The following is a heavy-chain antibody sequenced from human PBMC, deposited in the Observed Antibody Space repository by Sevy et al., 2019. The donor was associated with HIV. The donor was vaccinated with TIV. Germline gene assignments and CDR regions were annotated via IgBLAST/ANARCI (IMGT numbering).Heavy chain of an antibody. D-gene: IGHD3-16*01. CDR2: IYPGDSDT. Sequence: GESLKISCKASGYSFGTYWIGWVRQMPGGGLDWMGIIYPGDSDTRYSPSFRGQVTISADTSITTAFLHWSTLEASDTATYYCARRRQLRVAEILGDWGMDVWGQGTAVTVS. CDR1: GYSFGTYW. CDR3: ARRRQLRVAEILGDWGMDV. J-gene: IGHJ6*02. V-gene: IGHV5-51*01.